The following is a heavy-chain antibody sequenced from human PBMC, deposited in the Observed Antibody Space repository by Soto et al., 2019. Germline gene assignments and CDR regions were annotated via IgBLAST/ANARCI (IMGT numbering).Heavy chain of an antibody. CDR2: IYPGDSDT. J-gene: IGHJ6*02. CDR3: ASSGDYYYYGMDV. V-gene: IGHV5-51*01. CDR1: GDSVTSYW. D-gene: IGHD5-12*01. Sequence: GESLKISCEGSGDSVTSYWMGWVRQMPGKGLEWMGIIYPGDSDTRYSPSFQGQVTISADKSISTAYLQWSSLKASDTAMYYCASSGDYYYYGMDVWGQGTTVTVS.